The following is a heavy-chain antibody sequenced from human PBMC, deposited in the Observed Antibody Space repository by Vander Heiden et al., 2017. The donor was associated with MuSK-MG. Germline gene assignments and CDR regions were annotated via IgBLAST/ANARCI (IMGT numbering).Heavy chain of an antibody. J-gene: IGHJ4*02. D-gene: IGHD3-22*01. CDR2: IYYSGST. V-gene: IGHV4-39*07. Sequence: QLRLQDPGPGLVKPSETLPPTCTVPGGSIASSSYYWGWIRQPPGKGLEWIGSIYYSGSTYYNPSLKSRVTISVDTSKNQFSLKLSSVTAADTAVYYCARGVVDSSGYYVDYWGEGTLVAVSS. CDR1: GGSIASSSYY. CDR3: ARGVVDSSGYYVDY.